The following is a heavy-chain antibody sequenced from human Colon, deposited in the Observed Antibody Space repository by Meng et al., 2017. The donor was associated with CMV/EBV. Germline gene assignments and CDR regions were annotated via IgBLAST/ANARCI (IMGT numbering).Heavy chain of an antibody. V-gene: IGHV4-39*01. J-gene: IGHJ4*02. CDR2: IYYSGST. CDR1: GGSISSSSYY. CDR3: ATYNYGSIDY. Sequence: SETLSLTCTVFGGSISSSSYYWGWIRQPPGKGLEWIGSIYYSGSTYYNPSLKSRVTISVDTSKNQFSLKLSSVTAADTAVYYCATYNYGSIDYWGQGTLVTVSS. D-gene: IGHD3-10*01.